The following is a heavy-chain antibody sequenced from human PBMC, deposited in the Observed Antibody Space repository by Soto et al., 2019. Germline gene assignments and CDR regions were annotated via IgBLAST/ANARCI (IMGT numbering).Heavy chain of an antibody. Sequence: GGSLRLSCAASGFTFSSYAMNWVRQAPGKGLEWVSVISGSGDSTYYADSVKGRFTISRDNSKNTLYLQMISLRAEDTAVYYCARRGPGTYFDYWGQGTLVTVSS. CDR1: GFTFSSYA. J-gene: IGHJ4*02. CDR3: ARRGPGTYFDY. D-gene: IGHD6-13*01. CDR2: ISGSGDST. V-gene: IGHV3-23*01.